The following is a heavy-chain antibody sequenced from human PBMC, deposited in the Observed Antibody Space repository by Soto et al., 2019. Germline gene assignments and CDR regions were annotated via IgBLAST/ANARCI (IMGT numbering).Heavy chain of an antibody. V-gene: IGHV3-23*01. Sequence: EVQLLESGGGLVQPGGSLRLSCAASGFTFSSYAMSWVRQAPGKGLEWVSAISGSGGSTYYADSVKGRFTISRDNSKNTLYLQMNSLRAEDTAVYYCAKAPNEGMIVEVITTFDYWGQGTLVTVSS. CDR2: ISGSGGST. CDR3: AKAPNEGMIVEVITTFDY. CDR1: GFTFSSYA. J-gene: IGHJ4*02. D-gene: IGHD3-22*01.